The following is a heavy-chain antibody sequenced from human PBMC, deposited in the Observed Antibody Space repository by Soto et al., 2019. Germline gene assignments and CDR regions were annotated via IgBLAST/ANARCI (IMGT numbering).Heavy chain of an antibody. D-gene: IGHD7-27*01. Sequence: SETLSLTCAVSGGSISSTNWWNWVRQHPGKGLEWIGYIYYSGSTYYNPSLKSRVTISVDTSKNQFSLKLSSVTAADTAVYYCARVPGPWGQGTLVTVSS. CDR1: GGSISSTNW. J-gene: IGHJ5*02. CDR3: ARVPGP. CDR2: IYYSGST. V-gene: IGHV4-31*11.